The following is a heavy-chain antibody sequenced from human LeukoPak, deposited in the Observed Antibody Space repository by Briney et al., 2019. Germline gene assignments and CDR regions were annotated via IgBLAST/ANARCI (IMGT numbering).Heavy chain of an antibody. CDR2: INHSGST. V-gene: IGHV4-34*01. Sequence: PSETLSLTCAVYGGSFSGYYWSWIRQPPGKGLEWIGEINHSGSTNYNPSLKSRVTISVDTSKNQFSLKLSSVTAADTAVYYCARGRPRVPGYWGQGTLVTVSS. J-gene: IGHJ4*02. D-gene: IGHD6-6*01. CDR1: GGSFSGYY. CDR3: ARGRPRVPGY.